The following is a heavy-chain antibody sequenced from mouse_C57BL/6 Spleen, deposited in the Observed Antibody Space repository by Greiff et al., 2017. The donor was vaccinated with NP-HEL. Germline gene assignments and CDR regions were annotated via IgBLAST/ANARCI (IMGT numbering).Heavy chain of an antibody. CDR2: IDPSDSET. Sequence: VQLQQSGAELVRPGSSVKLSCKASGYTFTSYWMHWVKQRPIQGLEWIGNIDPSDSETHYNQKFKDKATLTVDKSSSTAYMQLSSLTSEDSAVYYCARTDYGSSYAYWGQGTLVTVSA. CDR1: GYTFTSYW. CDR3: ARTDYGSSYAY. J-gene: IGHJ3*01. V-gene: IGHV1-52*01. D-gene: IGHD1-1*01.